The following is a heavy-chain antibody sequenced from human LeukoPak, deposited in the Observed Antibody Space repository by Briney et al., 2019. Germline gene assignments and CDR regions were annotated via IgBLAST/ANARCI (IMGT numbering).Heavy chain of an antibody. V-gene: IGHV4-61*02. CDR1: GGSISSDSYY. Sequence: SQTLSLTCTVSGGSISSDSYYWTWIRQPAGKGLEWIGRIYTSGSTNYNPSLKSRVTISVDTSKNQFSLKLSSVTAADTAVYYCAREFFVRGVPQYYFDYWGQGTLVTVSS. CDR3: AREFFVRGVPQYYFDY. D-gene: IGHD3-10*02. J-gene: IGHJ4*02. CDR2: IYTSGST.